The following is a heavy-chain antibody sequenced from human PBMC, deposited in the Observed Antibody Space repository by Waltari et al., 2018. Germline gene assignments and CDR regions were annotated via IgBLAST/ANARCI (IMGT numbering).Heavy chain of an antibody. Sequence: QLQLQESGPGLVKASETLSLTCTVSGGSISSSNYYWGWIRQSPGKGLEWIGSIYYGRNTYYNPTLKSRVTISVETSKNQFSLKMTSVTAADTAVYYCARQPFQTHYNFGDYALGFDIWGQGAMVTVSS. CDR3: ARQPFQTHYNFGDYALGFDI. V-gene: IGHV4-39*07. CDR2: IYYGRNT. CDR1: GGSISSSNYY. D-gene: IGHD1-20*01. J-gene: IGHJ3*02.